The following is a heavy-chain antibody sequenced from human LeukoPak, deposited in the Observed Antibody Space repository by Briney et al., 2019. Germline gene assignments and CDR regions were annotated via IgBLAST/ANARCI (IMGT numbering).Heavy chain of an antibody. CDR2: ISAYNGNT. CDR3: ARVLHKRNYDSGVYYGY. V-gene: IGHV1-18*01. Sequence: ASVKVSCKASGYTFTSYGISWVRQAPGQGLEWMGWISAYNGNTNYAQKLQGRVTMTTDTSTSTAYMELRSLRSDDTAVYYCARVLHKRNYDSGVYYGYWGQGTLVTVSS. J-gene: IGHJ4*02. CDR1: GYTFTSYG. D-gene: IGHD3-22*01.